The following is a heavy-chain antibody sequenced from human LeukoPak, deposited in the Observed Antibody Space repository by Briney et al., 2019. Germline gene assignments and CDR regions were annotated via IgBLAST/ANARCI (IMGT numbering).Heavy chain of an antibody. J-gene: IGHJ6*02. V-gene: IGHV6-1*01. CDR2: TYYRSKWYN. CDR3: ARGGSLVAAYYYYYGMDA. CDR1: GDSVSSNSAA. Sequence: SQTLSLTCAISGDSVSSNSAAWNWIRQSPSRGLEWLGRTYYRSKWYNDYALSVKSRVSINPDTSKNQFSLQLNSVTPEDTAVYYCARGGSLVAAYYYYYGMDAWGQGTTVTVSS. D-gene: IGHD3-16*01.